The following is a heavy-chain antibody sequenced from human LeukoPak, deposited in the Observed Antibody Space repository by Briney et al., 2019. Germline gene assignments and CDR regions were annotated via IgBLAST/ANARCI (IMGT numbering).Heavy chain of an antibody. V-gene: IGHV3-21*01. CDR2: ITTSSSYK. Sequence: PGGSLRLSCAASGFTFSTYNMNWIRQAPGKGLEWVSCITTSSSYKYYADSVKGRFTISRDNAKNSLYLPMNSLRAEDTAVYYCARVAVFSGYYDAVDIWGQGTMVTVSS. J-gene: IGHJ3*02. CDR3: ARVAVFSGYYDAVDI. D-gene: IGHD5-12*01. CDR1: GFTFSTYN.